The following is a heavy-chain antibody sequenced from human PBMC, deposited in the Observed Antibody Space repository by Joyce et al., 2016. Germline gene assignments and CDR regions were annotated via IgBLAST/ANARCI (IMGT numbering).Heavy chain of an antibody. V-gene: IGHV3-48*01. CDR3: AGEGRSSSGDY. J-gene: IGHJ4*02. D-gene: IGHD6-13*01. CDR2: IGSSGSIK. Sequence: PGKGLEWVSYIGSSGSIKQYADSVEGRFTISRDNGKNSLYLQMNSRRAEDTAVYYCAGEGRSSSGDYWGQGNLVTVSS.